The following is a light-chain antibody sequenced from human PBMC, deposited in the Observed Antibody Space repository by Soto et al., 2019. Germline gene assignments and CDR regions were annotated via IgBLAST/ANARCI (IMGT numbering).Light chain of an antibody. V-gene: IGLV3-21*04. CDR2: YDN. J-gene: IGLJ7*01. CDR3: QVWDTGTDHAV. CDR1: NIGSNS. Sequence: SYELTQPPSVSVAPGQTATITCGGDNIGSNSVHWYQHKPGQAPVLVIFYDNDRPSGIPERFSGSNSGNTATLTISRVEAGDEADYYCQVWDTGTDHAVFGGGTQLTVL.